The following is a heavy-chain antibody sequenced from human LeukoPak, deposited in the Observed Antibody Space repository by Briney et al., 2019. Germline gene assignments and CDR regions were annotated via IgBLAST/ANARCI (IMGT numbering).Heavy chain of an antibody. CDR3: ARPRTSSSWYLYYFDY. V-gene: IGHV1-18*01. CDR1: GYTFTSYG. D-gene: IGHD6-13*01. J-gene: IGHJ4*02. CDR2: ISAYNGNT. Sequence: ASVKVSCKASGYTFTSYGISWVRQAPGQGLEWMGWISAYNGNTNYAQKLQGRVTMTTDKSTSTAYMELRSLRSDDTAVYYCARPRTSSSWYLYYFDYWGQGTLVTVSS.